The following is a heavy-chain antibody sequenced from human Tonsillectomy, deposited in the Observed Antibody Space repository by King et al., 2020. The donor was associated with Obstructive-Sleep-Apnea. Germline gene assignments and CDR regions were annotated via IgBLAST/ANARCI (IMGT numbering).Heavy chain of an antibody. CDR3: ARAVKTYYYDSSGLDY. J-gene: IGHJ4*02. CDR1: GGSISSGDYY. CDR2: IYYSGST. Sequence: QLQESGPGLVKPSQTLSLICTVSGGSISSGDYYWSWIRQPPGKGLEWIGYIYYSGSTYYNPSLKSRVTISIYTSKNPISLKLSSVTAADTAVYFCARAVKTYYYDSSGLDYWGQGTLVTVSS. D-gene: IGHD3-22*01. V-gene: IGHV4-30-4*01.